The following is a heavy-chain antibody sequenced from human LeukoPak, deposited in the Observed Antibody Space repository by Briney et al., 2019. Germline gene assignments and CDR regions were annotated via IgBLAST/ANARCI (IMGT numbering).Heavy chain of an antibody. CDR1: GGSISSSSYY. V-gene: IGHV4-39*07. J-gene: IGHJ6*03. D-gene: IGHD3-10*01. CDR2: IYYSGST. Sequence: PSETLSLTCTVSGGSISSSSYYWGWIRQPPGKGLEWIGSIYYSGSTYYNPSLKSRVTISVDTSKNQFSLKLSSVTAADTAVYYCARRFRGSGSYYRPRGNYYYYYMDVWGKGTTVTISS. CDR3: ARRFRGSGSYYRPRGNYYYYYMDV.